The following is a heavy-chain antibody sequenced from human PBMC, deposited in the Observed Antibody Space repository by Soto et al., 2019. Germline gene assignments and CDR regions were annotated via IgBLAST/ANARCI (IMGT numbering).Heavy chain of an antibody. J-gene: IGHJ4*02. Sequence: QVQLQESGPGLVKPSETLSLTCTVSGGSVSTYYWCWIRQPPGKGLEWMGYVYYSGRTNYNPSLKSRVTKPVDTSKHRFSLRLRSVTAADRALYYCAREPEYWGQATLVTV. CDR3: AREPEY. CDR2: VYYSGRT. V-gene: IGHV4-59*02. CDR1: GGSVSTYY.